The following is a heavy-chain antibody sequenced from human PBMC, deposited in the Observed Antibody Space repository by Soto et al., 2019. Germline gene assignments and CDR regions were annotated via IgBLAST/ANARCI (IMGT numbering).Heavy chain of an antibody. CDR3: ARERGTYYYYYGLDV. CDR2: IIPTFGRA. CDR1: GGTFSSYA. Sequence: QVQLVQSGAEVKKPGSSVKVSCEASGGTFSSYAFSWVRQAPGQGLEWMGGIIPTFGRANYVHRFQGRVTITADKSTSTVYLELSSLSSEDTAVYYCARERGTYYYYYGLDVWGQGTTVTVSS. J-gene: IGHJ6*02. V-gene: IGHV1-69*06.